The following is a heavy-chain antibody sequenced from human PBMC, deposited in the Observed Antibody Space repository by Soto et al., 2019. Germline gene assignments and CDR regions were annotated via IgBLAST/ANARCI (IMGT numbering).Heavy chain of an antibody. D-gene: IGHD6-13*01. CDR1: GYSFTSYW. V-gene: IGHV5-10-1*01. CDR2: IDPSDSYT. Sequence: PGESLKISCKGSGYSFTSYWISWVRQMPGKDLEWMGRIDPSDSYTNYSPSFQGHVTISADKSISTAYLQWSSLKASDTAMYYCARHVGIAAAVFYYGMDVWGQGTTVTVSS. J-gene: IGHJ6*02. CDR3: ARHVGIAAAVFYYGMDV.